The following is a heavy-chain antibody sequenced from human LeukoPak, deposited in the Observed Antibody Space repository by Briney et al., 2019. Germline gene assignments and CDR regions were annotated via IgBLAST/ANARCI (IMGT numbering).Heavy chain of an antibody. CDR2: FDPEDGET. CDR1: GYTLTELS. Sequence: ASVNVSCKVSGYTLTELSMHWVRQAPGKGLEWMGGFDPEDGETIYAQKFQGRVTMTEDTSTDTAYMELSSLRSEDTAVYYCATDGPGHDYVWGSYRFDYWGQGTLVTVSS. J-gene: IGHJ4*02. CDR3: ATDGPGHDYVWGSYRFDY. D-gene: IGHD3-16*02. V-gene: IGHV1-24*01.